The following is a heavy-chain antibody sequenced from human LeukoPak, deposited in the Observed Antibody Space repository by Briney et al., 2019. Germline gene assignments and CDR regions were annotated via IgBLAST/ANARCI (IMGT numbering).Heavy chain of an antibody. Sequence: ASVKVSCKASGYRFTSSGITWVRQAPGQGLEWMGWISAYNGNTNYAQRLQGRVTMTTDTSTSTAYMELRSLGSDDTAVYYCARIAPAASWFDPWGQGTLVTVSS. D-gene: IGHD2-2*01. J-gene: IGHJ5*02. CDR2: ISAYNGNT. CDR1: GYRFTSSG. CDR3: ARIAPAASWFDP. V-gene: IGHV1-18*01.